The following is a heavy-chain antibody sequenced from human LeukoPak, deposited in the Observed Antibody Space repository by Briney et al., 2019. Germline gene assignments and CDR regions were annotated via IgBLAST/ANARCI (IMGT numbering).Heavy chain of an antibody. V-gene: IGHV3-53*01. J-gene: IGHJ4*02. CDR1: GLTVSSNY. CDR3: ARVQVGATLDY. D-gene: IGHD1-26*01. Sequence: PGGSLRPSCAASGLTVSSNYMSWVRQAPGKGLEWVSVIYSGGSTYYADSVKGRFTISRDNSKDTLYLQMNGLRAEDTAVYYCARVQVGATLDYWGQGTLVTVSS. CDR2: IYSGGST.